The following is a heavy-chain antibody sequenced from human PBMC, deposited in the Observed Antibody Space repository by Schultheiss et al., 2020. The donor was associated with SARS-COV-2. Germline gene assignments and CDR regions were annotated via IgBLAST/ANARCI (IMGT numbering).Heavy chain of an antibody. J-gene: IGHJ5*02. Sequence: GESLKISCAASGFTFSSYTMNWVRQAPGKGLEWVSSINPSTGYIFYADSVKGRFTISRDNAKNSRSLQMNSLRDEDTAVYYCARDRAPGADWFDPWGQGTLVTVSS. V-gene: IGHV3-21*01. CDR3: ARDRAPGADWFDP. CDR1: GFTFSSYT. CDR2: INPSTGYI. D-gene: IGHD3-10*01.